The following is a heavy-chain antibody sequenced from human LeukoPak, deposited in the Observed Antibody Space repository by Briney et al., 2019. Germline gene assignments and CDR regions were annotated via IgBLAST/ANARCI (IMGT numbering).Heavy chain of an antibody. CDR1: GYTFTGYY. CDR3: AREPGGGFQYDY. J-gene: IGHJ4*02. CDR2: INPNSGGT. V-gene: IGHV1-2*02. Sequence: VASVKVSCKASGYTFTGYYMHWVRQAPGQGLEWMGWINPNSGGTNYAQKFQGRVTMTTDTSTSTAYMELRSLRSDDTAVYYCAREPGGGFQYDYWGQGTLVTVSS. D-gene: IGHD3-16*01.